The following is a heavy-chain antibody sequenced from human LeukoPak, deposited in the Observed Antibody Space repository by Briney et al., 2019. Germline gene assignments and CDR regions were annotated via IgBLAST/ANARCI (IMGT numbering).Heavy chain of an antibody. V-gene: IGHV1-24*01. CDR2: FDPEDGET. CDR3: ATIRGSGSYPGAFDI. CDR1: GYTLTELS. Sequence: ASVKVSCKVSGYTLTELSMHWVRQAPGKGLEWMGGFDPEDGETIYAQKFQGRVTMAEDTSTDTAYMELSSLRSEDTAVYYCATIRGSGSYPGAFDIWGQGTMVTVSS. J-gene: IGHJ3*02. D-gene: IGHD3-10*01.